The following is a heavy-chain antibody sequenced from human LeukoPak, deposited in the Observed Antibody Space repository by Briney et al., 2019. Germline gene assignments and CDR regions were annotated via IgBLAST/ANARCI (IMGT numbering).Heavy chain of an antibody. CDR3: ARGLTGYYFDC. CDR1: GFTFSGYW. J-gene: IGHJ4*02. Sequence: PGGSLRLSCAASGFTFSGYWMTWVRQAPGKGLEWVANIKQDGSEKYYVDSVKGRFTISRDNAKNSLYLQMNSLRAEDTAVYYCARGLTGYYFDCWGQGTLVTVSP. CDR2: IKQDGSEK. V-gene: IGHV3-7*04. D-gene: IGHD3-9*01.